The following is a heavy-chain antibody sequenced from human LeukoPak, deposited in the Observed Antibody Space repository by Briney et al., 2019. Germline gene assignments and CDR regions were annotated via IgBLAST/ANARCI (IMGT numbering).Heavy chain of an antibody. CDR3: AKNPSYYSNYYYYYMDV. V-gene: IGHV3-23*01. J-gene: IGHJ6*03. CDR2: ISGSGGST. CDR1: GFTFSSYA. Sequence: GGSLRLSCAASGFTFSSYAMSWVRQAPGKGLEWVSAISGSGGSTYYADSVKGRFTISRDNSKNTLYLQMNSLRAEDTAVYYCAKNPSYYSNYYYYYMDVWGKGTTVTVSS. D-gene: IGHD4-11*01.